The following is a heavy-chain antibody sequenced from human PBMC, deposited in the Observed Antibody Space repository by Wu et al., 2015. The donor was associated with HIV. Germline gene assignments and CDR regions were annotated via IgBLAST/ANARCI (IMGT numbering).Heavy chain of an antibody. D-gene: IGHD2-15*01. J-gene: IGHJ4*02. CDR2: INPNSGGT. CDR1: GYTFTGYY. Sequence: QVQLVQSGAEVKKPGASVKVSCEASGYTFTGYYMHWVRQAPGQGLEWMGWINPNSGGTNYAQKFQGRVTMTRDTSISTAYMELSRLRSDDTAVYYCARDRQGYCSGGSCYSIVPFDYWARERWSPSPQ. CDR3: ARDRQGYCSGGSCYSIVPFDY. V-gene: IGHV1-2*02.